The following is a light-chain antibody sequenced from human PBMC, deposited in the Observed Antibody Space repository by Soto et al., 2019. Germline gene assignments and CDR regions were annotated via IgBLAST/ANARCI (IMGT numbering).Light chain of an antibody. Sequence: QSALTQPASVSGSPGQSITISCTGSSSDVGLHNFVSWYQQHPGKAPKLMIFEVSYRPSGVSGRFSGSKSGNTASLTISGLQAEDEADYYCSSKTGSSNLVLFGGGTKLTVL. V-gene: IGLV2-14*01. CDR1: SSDVGLHNF. CDR3: SSKTGSSNLVL. J-gene: IGLJ2*01. CDR2: EVS.